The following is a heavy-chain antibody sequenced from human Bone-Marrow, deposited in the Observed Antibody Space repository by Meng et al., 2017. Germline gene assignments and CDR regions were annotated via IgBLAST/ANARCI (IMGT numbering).Heavy chain of an antibody. CDR3: TRDSAPHTAIQFDY. Sequence: ASVKVSCKASGYTFPDYWLHWVRRAPGQGLEWMGRINPKSGDTHYAQRFQGRVTMTGDTSISTAYMELSGLRSDDTAVYYCTRDSAPHTAIQFDYWGQGTLVTVSS. V-gene: IGHV1-2*06. CDR2: INPKSGDT. J-gene: IGHJ4*02. D-gene: IGHD5-18*01. CDR1: GYTFPDYW.